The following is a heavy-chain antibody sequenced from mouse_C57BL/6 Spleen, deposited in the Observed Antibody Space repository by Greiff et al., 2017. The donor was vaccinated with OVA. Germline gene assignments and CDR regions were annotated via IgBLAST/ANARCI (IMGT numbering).Heavy chain of an antibody. CDR1: GYSFTGYY. CDR3: ARRDLYYFDY. Sequence: EVQLQQSGPELVKPGASVKISCKASGYSFTGYYMNWVKQSPEKSLEWIGEINPSTGGTTYNQKFKAKATLTVDKSSSTAYMQLKSLTSGDSAVYYCARRDLYYFDYWGQGTTLTVSS. D-gene: IGHD3-3*01. CDR2: INPSTGGT. V-gene: IGHV1-42*01. J-gene: IGHJ2*01.